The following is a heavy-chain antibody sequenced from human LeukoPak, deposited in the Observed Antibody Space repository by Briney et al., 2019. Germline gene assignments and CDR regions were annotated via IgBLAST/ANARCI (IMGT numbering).Heavy chain of an antibody. CDR1: GGSVSSGSYY. Sequence: SETLSLTCTVSGGSVSSGSYYWSWIRQPPGKGLEWIGYIYYSGSTNYNPSLKSRVTISVDTSKNQFSLKLSSVTAADTAVYYCARGMLAPYYFDYWGQGTLVTVSS. CDR2: IYYSGST. V-gene: IGHV4-61*01. CDR3: ARGMLAPYYFDY. D-gene: IGHD2-15*01. J-gene: IGHJ4*02.